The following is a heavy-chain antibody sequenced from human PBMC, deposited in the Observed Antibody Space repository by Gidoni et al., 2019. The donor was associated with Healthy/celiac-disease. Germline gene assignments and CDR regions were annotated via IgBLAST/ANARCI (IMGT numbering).Heavy chain of an antibody. Sequence: EVQLVQSGAEVKKPGESLKISCKGSGYSFTSYWIVWVRQMPGKGLEWMGIIYPGDSDTRYSPSFQGQVTISADKSISTAYLQWSSLKASDTAMYYCARQMSHCSSTSCYFEDYYYYYGMDVWGQGTTVTVSS. CDR1: GYSFTSYW. J-gene: IGHJ6*02. CDR2: IYPGDSDT. V-gene: IGHV5-51*01. CDR3: ARQMSHCSSTSCYFEDYYYYYGMDV. D-gene: IGHD2-2*01.